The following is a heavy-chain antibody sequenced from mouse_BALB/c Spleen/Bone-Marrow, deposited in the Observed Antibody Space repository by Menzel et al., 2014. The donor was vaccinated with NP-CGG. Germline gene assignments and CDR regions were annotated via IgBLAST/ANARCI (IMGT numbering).Heavy chain of an antibody. Sequence: QVQLKQSGAELVKPGASVKLSCKASGYTFTSYDINWVRQRPEQGLEWIGWIFPGDGGTKCNEKFKGKATLTTDKSSSTAYMQLNRLTFEDPAVYFCARNYRYAWFAYWGQGTLVTVSA. D-gene: IGHD2-14*01. CDR2: IFPGDGGT. V-gene: IGHV1-85*01. J-gene: IGHJ3*01. CDR3: ARNYRYAWFAY. CDR1: GYTFTSYD.